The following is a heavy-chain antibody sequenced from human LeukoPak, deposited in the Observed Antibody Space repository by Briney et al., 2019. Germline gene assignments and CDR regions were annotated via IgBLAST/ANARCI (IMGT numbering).Heavy chain of an antibody. D-gene: IGHD3-10*01. Sequence: GASVKVSCKASGYTFTSYDINWVRQAPGQGLEWMGIINPSGGSTSYAQKFQGRVTMTRDTSTSTVYMELSSLRSEDTAVYYCARLWFGESNLDYWGQGTLVTVSS. CDR2: INPSGGST. V-gene: IGHV1-46*01. CDR3: ARLWFGESNLDY. CDR1: GYTFTSYD. J-gene: IGHJ4*02.